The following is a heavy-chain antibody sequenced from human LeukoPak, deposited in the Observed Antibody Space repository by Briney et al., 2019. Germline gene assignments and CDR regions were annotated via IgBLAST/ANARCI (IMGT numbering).Heavy chain of an antibody. CDR1: GGSISSSNYY. CDR2: IYYSGIT. CDR3: ARLLIYCSSTSCHFDY. Sequence: SGTLSLTCTVSGGSISSSNYYWGWIRQPPGKGLEWIGSIYYSGITYYNPSLKSRVTISVETSNNQFSLKLSSVTAADTAMYYCARLLIYCSSTSCHFDYWGRGTLVTVSS. V-gene: IGHV4-39*01. J-gene: IGHJ4*02. D-gene: IGHD2-2*01.